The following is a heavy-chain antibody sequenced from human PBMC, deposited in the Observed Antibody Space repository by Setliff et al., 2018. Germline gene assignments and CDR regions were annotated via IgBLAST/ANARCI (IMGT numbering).Heavy chain of an antibody. J-gene: IGHJ4*02. Sequence: GESLKISCQASGYSFSDYWIGWVRHMPGTGLEWMGIIYPRDSDTAYSPSFQGQVIISVDKSINTAYLHWSSLKASDTAVYYCAVGITVSIFDFWGQGTQVTVSS. CDR3: AVGITVSIFDF. CDR2: IYPRDSDT. CDR1: GYSFSDYW. V-gene: IGHV5-51*01. D-gene: IGHD6-19*01.